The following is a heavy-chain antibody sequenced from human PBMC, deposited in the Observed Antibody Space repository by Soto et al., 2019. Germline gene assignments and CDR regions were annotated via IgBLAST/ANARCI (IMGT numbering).Heavy chain of an antibody. CDR2: IFDAATA. J-gene: IGHJ6*02. CDR1: GESVGRGTNY. V-gene: IGHV4-61*01. CDR3: ARDRRGRADGFIYYYGMEV. Sequence: QVQLQESGPGLMKPSGTLSLICSVSGESVGRGTNYWSWVRQAPGRGLEWIGYIFDAATAIYNPSFERRVSISLDAAKNQVSRKLTSVTAADTAIYYCARDRRGRADGFIYYYGMEVWGPGTSVTVSS. D-gene: IGHD6-13*01.